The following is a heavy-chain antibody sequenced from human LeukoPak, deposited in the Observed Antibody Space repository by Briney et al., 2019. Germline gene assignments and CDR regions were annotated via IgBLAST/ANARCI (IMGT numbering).Heavy chain of an antibody. CDR2: IKEDGSET. Sequence: GGSLRLSCAGSGFTFSSYGMNWVRQVPGKGLECLANIKEDGSETYYADSVKGRFTISRDNPKNLLFLQINSLRVEDTAVYYCARETPRRGETRDGYRWGQGTVVTVSS. CDR3: ARETPRRGETRDGYR. V-gene: IGHV3-7*01. D-gene: IGHD5-24*01. J-gene: IGHJ4*02. CDR1: GFTFSSYG.